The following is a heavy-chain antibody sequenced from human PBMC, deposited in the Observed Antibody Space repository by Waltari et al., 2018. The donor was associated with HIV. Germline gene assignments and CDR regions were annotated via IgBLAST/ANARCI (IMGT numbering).Heavy chain of an antibody. D-gene: IGHD1-26*01. V-gene: IGHV3-74*01. CDR2: INSDGTST. CDR3: ARSEMGATDY. Sequence: EVQLVESGGGLVQPGGSLRLSCAASGFTLSSDWLHLVRQGPGKGLWLVSLINSDGTSTTYADSVRGRFTISRDNAKNTLYLQMNSLRAEDTAVYYCARSEMGATDYWGQGTLVTVSS. J-gene: IGHJ4*02. CDR1: GFTLSSDW.